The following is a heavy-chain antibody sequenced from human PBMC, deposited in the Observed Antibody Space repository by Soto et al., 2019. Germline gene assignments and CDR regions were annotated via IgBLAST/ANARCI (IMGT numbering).Heavy chain of an antibody. V-gene: IGHV5-51*01. CDR1: GYSFTSYW. CDR2: IYPGDSDT. D-gene: IGHD3-22*01. J-gene: IGHJ6*02. Sequence: SGESLKISCKGSGYSFTSYWIGWVRQMPGKGLEWMGIIYPGDSDTRYSPSFQGQVTISADKSISTAYLQWSSLKASDTAMYYCARCSGRYYYDSSGYYPLPYGMDVWGQGTTVTVSS. CDR3: ARCSGRYYYDSSGYYPLPYGMDV.